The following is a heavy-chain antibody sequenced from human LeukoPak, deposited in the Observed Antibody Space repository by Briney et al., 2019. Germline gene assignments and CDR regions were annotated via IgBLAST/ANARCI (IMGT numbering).Heavy chain of an antibody. J-gene: IGHJ6*02. CDR1: GFTFSSYS. V-gene: IGHV3-48*01. D-gene: IGHD2-2*01. CDR2: ISSSSSTI. CDR3: ARDYCTRCYYYYYGMDV. Sequence: PGGSLRLSCAASGFTFSSYSMNWVRQAPGKGLEWVSYISSSSSTIYYADSVKGRFTISRDNSKNTLYLQMNSLRAEDTAVYYCARDYCTRCYYYYYGMDVWGQGTTVTVSS.